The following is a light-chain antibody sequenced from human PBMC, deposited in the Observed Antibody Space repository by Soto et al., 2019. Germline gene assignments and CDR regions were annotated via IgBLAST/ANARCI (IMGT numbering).Light chain of an antibody. Sequence: QSALTQPPSVSGSPGQSVTISCTGISSDVGRYNRVSWYQQPPGTAPKLLIYEFRNRPSAVPDRFSGSQSANTASLTISGLQAEDEADYYCAFYTSSSTFVFGTGTKLTVL. V-gene: IGLV2-18*01. CDR3: AFYTSSSTFV. CDR2: EFR. J-gene: IGLJ1*01. CDR1: SSDVGRYNR.